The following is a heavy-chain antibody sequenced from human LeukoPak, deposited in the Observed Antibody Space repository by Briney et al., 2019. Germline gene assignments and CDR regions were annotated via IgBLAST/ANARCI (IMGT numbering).Heavy chain of an antibody. CDR2: IYHSGST. Sequence: SETLSLTCTVSGYSISSGDYWGWIRQPPGKGLEWIGDIYHSGSTYYNPSLKSRVTISVDPSKNQFSPKLRSATAADTAVYFCARGVYCTNGVCYINSFHFFDYWGQGTLVTVSS. J-gene: IGHJ4*02. CDR3: ARGVYCTNGVCYINSFHFFDY. D-gene: IGHD2-8*01. V-gene: IGHV4-38-2*02. CDR1: GYSISSGDY.